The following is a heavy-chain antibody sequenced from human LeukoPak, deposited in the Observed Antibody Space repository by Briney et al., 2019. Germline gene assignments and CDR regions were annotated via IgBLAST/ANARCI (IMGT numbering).Heavy chain of an antibody. V-gene: IGHV1-8*01. Sequence: ASVKVSCKASGYTFTSYDINWVRQATGQGLEWMGWMNPNSGNTGYAQKFQGRVTMTRNTSISTAYMELSSLRSEDTAVYSGASPPSSLYSSGCKVASNGSAPWAREPWSPSPQ. CDR1: GYTFTSYD. CDR3: ASPPSSLYSSGCKVASNGSAP. J-gene: IGHJ5*02. D-gene: IGHD6-19*01. CDR2: MNPNSGNT.